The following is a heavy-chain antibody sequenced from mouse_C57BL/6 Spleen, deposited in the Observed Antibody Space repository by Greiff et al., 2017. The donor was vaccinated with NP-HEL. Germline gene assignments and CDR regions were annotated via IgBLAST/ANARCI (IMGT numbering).Heavy chain of an antibody. CDR3: ANLGTWRAY. V-gene: IGHV1-82*01. J-gene: IGHJ3*01. D-gene: IGHD3-3*01. Sequence: VQLQESGPELVKPGASVKISCKASGYAFSSSWMNWVKQRPGQGLEWIGRIYPGDGGTNYNGKFKGKATLTADKSSSTAYMQLSSLTSEDSAVYFCANLGTWRAYWGQGTLVTVSA. CDR1: GYAFSSSW. CDR2: IYPGDGGT.